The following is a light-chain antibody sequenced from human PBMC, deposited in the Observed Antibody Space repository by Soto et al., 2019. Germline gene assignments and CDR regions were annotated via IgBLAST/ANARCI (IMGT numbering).Light chain of an antibody. CDR2: GAS. V-gene: IGKV3-15*01. CDR1: QSINSD. Sequence: EIVMTQSPATLSVSPGERATLSCRASQSINSDLAWYQQKPGQAPRLFIYGASNRATGGPARFSGSGSGTEFTLTISSLQSEDFAVYFCQQYNDWLGLTFGGGTKVEIK. J-gene: IGKJ4*01. CDR3: QQYNDWLGLT.